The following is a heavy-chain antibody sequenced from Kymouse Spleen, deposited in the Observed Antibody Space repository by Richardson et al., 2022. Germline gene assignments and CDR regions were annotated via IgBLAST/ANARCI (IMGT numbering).Heavy chain of an antibody. V-gene: IGHV3-21*03. CDR1: GFTFSSYS. Sequence: EVQLVESGGGLVKPGGSLRLSCAASGFTFSSYSMNWVRQAPGKGLEWVSSISSSSSYIYYADSVKGRFTISRDNAKNSLYLQMNSLRAEDTAVYYCARDRYYYGSGSYYHYYYYYGMDVWGQGTTVTVSS. CDR3: ARDRYYYGSGSYYHYYYYYGMDV. D-gene: IGHD3-10*01. J-gene: IGHJ6*02. CDR2: ISSSSSYI.